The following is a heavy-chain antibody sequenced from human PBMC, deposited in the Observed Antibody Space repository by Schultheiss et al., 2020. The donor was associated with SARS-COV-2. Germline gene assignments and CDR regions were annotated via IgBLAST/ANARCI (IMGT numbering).Heavy chain of an antibody. D-gene: IGHD2-2*01. J-gene: IGHJ4*02. Sequence: GGSLRLSCAASGFTFSSYGMHWVRQAPGKGLEWVSSISSSSSYIYYADSVKGRFTISRDNAKNSLYLQMNSLRAEDTAVYYCARMVVPAASSPVDYWGQGTLVTVSS. V-gene: IGHV3-21*01. CDR3: ARMVVPAASSPVDY. CDR2: ISSSSSYI. CDR1: GFTFSSYG.